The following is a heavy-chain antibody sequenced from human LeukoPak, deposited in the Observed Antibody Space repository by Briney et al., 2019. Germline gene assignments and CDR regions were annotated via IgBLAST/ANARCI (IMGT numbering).Heavy chain of an antibody. V-gene: IGHV4-59*01. CDR3: ARAEAKADYYFDY. Sequence: SETLSLTCTVSGGSISSYYWSWIRQPPGKGLEWIGYIYYSGSTNYNPSLKSRVTISVDTSKNQFSLKLSSVTAADTAVYYCARAEAKADYYFDYWGQGTLVTVSS. CDR2: IYYSGST. J-gene: IGHJ4*02. CDR1: GGSISSYY.